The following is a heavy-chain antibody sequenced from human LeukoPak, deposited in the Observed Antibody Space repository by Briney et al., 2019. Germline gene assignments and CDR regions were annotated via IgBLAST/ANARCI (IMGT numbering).Heavy chain of an antibody. CDR2: INPSGGST. CDR3: ARVRWPYYYGSGSLGNWFDP. V-gene: IGHV1-46*01. J-gene: IGHJ5*02. CDR1: GYTFTSYY. D-gene: IGHD3-10*01. Sequence: GASVKVSCKASGYTFTSYYMHWVRQAPGQGLEWMGIINPSGGSTSYAQKFQGRVTMTRDTSTSTVYMELSSLRSEDTAVYYCARVRWPYYYGSGSLGNWFDPWGQGTLVTVSS.